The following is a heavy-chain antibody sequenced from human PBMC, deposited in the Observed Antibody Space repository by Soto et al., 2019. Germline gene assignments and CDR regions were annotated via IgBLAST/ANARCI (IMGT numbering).Heavy chain of an antibody. CDR2: ISSGGHTI. CDR1: GFTFTDYY. J-gene: IGHJ4*02. D-gene: IGHD3-16*02. Sequence: QVQLVESGGGLVKPGGSLRLSCAVSGFTFTDYYMSWIRQAPGKGLEWVSYISSGGHTIYNADSVRGRFTISRDSAENSLYLQMDSLRAEETAGYYCARGQSYVNIWGSYRSQYSVDYWGQGTLVTVSS. CDR3: ARGQSYVNIWGSYRSQYSVDY. V-gene: IGHV3-11*01.